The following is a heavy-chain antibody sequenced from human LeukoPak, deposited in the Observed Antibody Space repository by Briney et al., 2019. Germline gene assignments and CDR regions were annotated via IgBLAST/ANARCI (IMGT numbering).Heavy chain of an antibody. Sequence: SETLSLTCTVSGGSISSYYLTWIRQPPGQGLEWIGYIYYSGSTTYNPSLKSRVTISVDTSKTQFSVKLSSVTAEDTAVYYCARVRSGYYYDSSGYAFDYWGQGTLVTVSS. CDR2: IYYSGST. CDR1: GGSISSYY. D-gene: IGHD3-22*01. CDR3: ARVRSGYYYDSSGYAFDY. J-gene: IGHJ4*02. V-gene: IGHV4-59*01.